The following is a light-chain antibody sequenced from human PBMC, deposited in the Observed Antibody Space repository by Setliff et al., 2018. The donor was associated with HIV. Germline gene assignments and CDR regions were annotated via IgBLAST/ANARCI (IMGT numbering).Light chain of an antibody. V-gene: IGLV2-11*01. J-gene: IGLJ1*01. Sequence: SALTQPRSVSGSPGQSVTISCTGSNSDVGGYNYVSWYQQHSGKAPKLIIYNVIKRPSGVPDRFSGSKSGNTASLTISGLQAEDEADYYCCSYTSTSTSVFGTGTKGTVL. CDR3: CSYTSTSTSV. CDR1: NSDVGGYNY. CDR2: NVI.